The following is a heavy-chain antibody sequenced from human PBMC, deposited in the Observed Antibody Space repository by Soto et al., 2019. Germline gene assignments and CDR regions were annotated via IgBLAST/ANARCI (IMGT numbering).Heavy chain of an antibody. J-gene: IGHJ6*02. CDR2: IYYSGST. Sequence: SETLSLTCTVSGGSISSSSYYWGWIRQPPGKGLEWIGSIYYSGSTYYNPSLKSRVTISVDTSKNQFSLKLSSVTAADTAVYYCARRNGAVAVGYGMDVWGQGTTVTVSS. CDR3: ARRNGAVAVGYGMDV. D-gene: IGHD6-19*01. CDR1: GGSISSSSYY. V-gene: IGHV4-39*01.